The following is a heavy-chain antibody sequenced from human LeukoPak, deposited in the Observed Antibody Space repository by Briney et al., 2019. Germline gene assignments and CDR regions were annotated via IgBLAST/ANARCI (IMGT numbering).Heavy chain of an antibody. Sequence: QPGGSLRLSCAASGFTFSSYAMHWVRQAPGKGLEWVAVISYDGSNKYYADSVKGRFTISRDNSKNTLYLQMNSLRAEDTAVYYCARDGGRAALDYWGQGTLVTVSS. CDR1: GFTFSSYA. D-gene: IGHD1-26*01. V-gene: IGHV3-30-3*01. CDR2: ISYDGSNK. J-gene: IGHJ4*02. CDR3: ARDGGRAALDY.